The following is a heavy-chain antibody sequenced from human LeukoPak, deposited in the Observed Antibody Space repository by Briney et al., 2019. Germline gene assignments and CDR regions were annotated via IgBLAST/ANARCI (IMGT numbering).Heavy chain of an antibody. D-gene: IGHD6-13*01. CDR1: GGSISSYY. V-gene: IGHV4-59*01. CDR2: IYYSGST. CDR3: ARDLRIAAGGYYYYYYMDV. J-gene: IGHJ6*03. Sequence: SETLSLTCTVSGGSISSYYWSWIRQPPGKGLEWIGYIYYSGSTNYNPSLKSRVTISVDTSKNQFSLKLSSVTAADTAVYYCARDLRIAAGGYYYYYYMDVWGKGTTVTISS.